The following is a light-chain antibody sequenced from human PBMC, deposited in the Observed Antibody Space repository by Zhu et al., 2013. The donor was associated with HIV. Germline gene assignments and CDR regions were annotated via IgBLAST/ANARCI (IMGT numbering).Light chain of an antibody. CDR2: GAS. Sequence: DIVLTQSPGTLSLSPGERATLSCRASQSVNSNFLAWYQQKRGQAPRLLIHGASTRATGIADRFSGSGSGTDFTLSISRLEPEDFAVYYCQQYGSSPYTFGQGIKLEIK. CDR1: QSVNSNF. V-gene: IGKV3-20*01. J-gene: IGKJ2*01. CDR3: QQYGSSPYT.